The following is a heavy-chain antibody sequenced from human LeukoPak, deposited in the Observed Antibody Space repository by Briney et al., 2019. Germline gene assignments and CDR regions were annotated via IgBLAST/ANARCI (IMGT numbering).Heavy chain of an antibody. Sequence: GGSLRLSCAASGFTFSNYWMTWVRQAPGKGLEWVANINRDGSERYYVDSVKGRFTISRDDAKSSLYLQMNSLRAEDTAVYYCARLYCSGGSCYFDYWGQGTLVTVSS. CDR3: ARLYCSGGSCYFDY. J-gene: IGHJ4*02. D-gene: IGHD2-15*01. CDR1: GFTFSNYW. CDR2: INRDGSER. V-gene: IGHV3-7*03.